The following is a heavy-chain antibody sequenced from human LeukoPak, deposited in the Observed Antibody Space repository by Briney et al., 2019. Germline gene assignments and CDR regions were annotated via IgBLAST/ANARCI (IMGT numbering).Heavy chain of an antibody. CDR1: GLTFNNYA. V-gene: IGHV3-23*01. CDR3: AKDFNDY. J-gene: IGHJ4*02. Sequence: GGSLRLSCSASGLTFNNYAMSWVRQAPGKGLEWVSDISGTGGKTYYADSVKGRFTISRDNSKNTLYLQMNSLRAEDTAVYYCAKDFNDYWGQGTLVTVSS. CDR2: ISGTGGKT.